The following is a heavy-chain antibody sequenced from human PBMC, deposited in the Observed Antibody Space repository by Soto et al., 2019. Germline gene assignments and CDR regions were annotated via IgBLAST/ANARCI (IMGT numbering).Heavy chain of an antibody. V-gene: IGHV4-59*01. CDR3: ARGLYGDYSWEASDI. CDR2: VYYSGYT. CDR1: SGSISTYY. Sequence: VQLQESGPGLVKPSETLSLTCTVSSGSISTYYWSWIRQPPGKGLEWIGYVYYSGYTNYNPSLKSRVTISVDTSKNQFSLKLTSVTAADTAVYYCARGLYGDYSWEASDIWGQGTMVTVSS. J-gene: IGHJ3*02. D-gene: IGHD4-17*01.